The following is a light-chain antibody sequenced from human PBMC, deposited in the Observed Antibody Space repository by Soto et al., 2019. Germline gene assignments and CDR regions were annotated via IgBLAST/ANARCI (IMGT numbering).Light chain of an antibody. CDR1: SSDVGGYNY. CDR3: CSYAGSYSWV. CDR2: DVS. V-gene: IGLV2-11*01. Sequence: QSVLTQPRSVSGSPGQSATISCTGTSSDVGGYNYVSWYQQHPGKAPKLMIYDVSKRPSGVPDRFSGSKSGNTASLTISGPQAEDEADYYCCSYAGSYSWVFGGGTKLTVL. J-gene: IGLJ3*02.